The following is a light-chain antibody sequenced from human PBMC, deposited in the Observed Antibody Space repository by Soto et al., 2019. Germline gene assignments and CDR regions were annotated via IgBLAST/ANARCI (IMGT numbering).Light chain of an antibody. J-gene: IGLJ1*01. CDR3: CSYAGSYTFV. CDR1: SSDVGVYNY. V-gene: IGLV2-11*01. CDR2: DVS. Sequence: QSVLTQPRSVSGSPGQSVTISCTGTSSDVGVYNYVSWYQQYPGKAPKIMIYDVSKRPSGVPDRFSGSKSDNTASLTISGLQAEDEADYYYCSYAGSYTFVSGIGTKVTVL.